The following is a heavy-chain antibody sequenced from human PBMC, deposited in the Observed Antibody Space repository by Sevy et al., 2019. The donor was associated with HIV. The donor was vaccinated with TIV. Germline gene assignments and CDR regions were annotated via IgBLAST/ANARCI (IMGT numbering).Heavy chain of an antibody. CDR2: IFTTGTT. V-gene: IGHV4-61*02. CDR3: ARELRGYGGYDPYYYYYYMDV. Sequence: SETLSLTCTVSNDSVSSGLYYWSWIRQPAGKGLEWIGRIFTTGTTNYNPSLKRRVTISIGTSKNQLSLKLTPVTATEAAVYYCARELRGYGGYDPYYYYYYMDVWGKGTRVTVSS. J-gene: IGHJ6*03. D-gene: IGHD5-12*01. CDR1: NDSVSSGLYY.